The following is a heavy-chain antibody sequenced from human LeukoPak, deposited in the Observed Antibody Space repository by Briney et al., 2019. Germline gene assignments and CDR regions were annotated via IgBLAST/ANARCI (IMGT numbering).Heavy chain of an antibody. Sequence: GGSLRLSCAVSGFTFSRHWMSWVRQAPGKGLEWVANIKRDGREENYVDSVKGRFSISRDNVENSLHLQMNSLRAEDTAVYYCARVCVSGWTECMDYWGQGTLVTVSS. V-gene: IGHV3-7*01. D-gene: IGHD6-19*01. CDR3: ARVCVSGWTECMDY. CDR2: IKRDGREE. J-gene: IGHJ4*02. CDR1: GFTFSRHW.